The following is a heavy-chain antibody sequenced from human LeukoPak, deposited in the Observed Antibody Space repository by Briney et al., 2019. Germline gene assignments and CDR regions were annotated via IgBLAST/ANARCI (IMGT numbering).Heavy chain of an antibody. J-gene: IGHJ4*02. V-gene: IGHV4-59*12. Sequence: TSETLSLTCAVYGGSFSGYYWSWLRQPPGKGLEGIGYIYYSGSTYYNPSLKSRVTISVDTSKSQFSLKLSSVTAADTAVYYCARARYDFWSGYAPIVHFDYWGQGTRVTVSS. D-gene: IGHD3-3*01. CDR1: GGSFSGYY. CDR3: ARARYDFWSGYAPIVHFDY. CDR2: IYYSGST.